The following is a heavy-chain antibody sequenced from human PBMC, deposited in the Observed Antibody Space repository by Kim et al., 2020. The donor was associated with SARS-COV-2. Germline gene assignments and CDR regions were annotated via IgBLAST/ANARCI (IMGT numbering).Heavy chain of an antibody. CDR1: GFTFSDYY. D-gene: IGHD6-13*01. CDR2: ISSSGSTI. V-gene: IGHV3-11*01. CDR3: ARGRGSSWPYYYYYGMDV. J-gene: IGHJ6*02. Sequence: GGSLRLSCAASGFTFSDYYMSWIRQAPGKGLEWVSYISSSGSTIYYADSVKGRFTISRDNAKNSLYLQMNSLRAEDTAVYYCARGRGSSWPYYYYYGMDVWGQGTTVTVSS.